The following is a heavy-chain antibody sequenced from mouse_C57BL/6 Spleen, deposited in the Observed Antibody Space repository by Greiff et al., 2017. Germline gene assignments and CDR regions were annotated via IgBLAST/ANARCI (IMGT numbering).Heavy chain of an antibody. CDR2: IYPGDGDT. CDR3: ARLGGYYAMDY. V-gene: IGHV1-82*01. Sequence: QVQLQQSGPELVKPGASVKISCKASGYAFSSSWMNWVKQRPGKGLEWIGRIYPGDGDTNYNGKFKGKATLTADKSSSTAYMQLSSLTSEDSAVYFCARLGGYYAMDYWCQGTSVTVSS. CDR1: GYAFSSSW. D-gene: IGHD4-1*01. J-gene: IGHJ4*01.